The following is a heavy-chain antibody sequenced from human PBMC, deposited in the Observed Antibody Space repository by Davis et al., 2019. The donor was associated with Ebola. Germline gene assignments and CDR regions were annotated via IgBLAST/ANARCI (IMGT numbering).Heavy chain of an antibody. CDR3: ASCSSPGCYTEYFQQ. D-gene: IGHD2-2*02. V-gene: IGHV1-69*04. J-gene: IGHJ1*01. CDR2: IIPILGVT. Sequence: SVKVSCKASGGTFSSYAINWVRQAPGQGLEWMGRIIPILGVTNYAQKFQGRVTITADKSTSTASMELSSLTSEDTAIYYCASCSSPGCYTEYFQQWGQGTLIIVSS. CDR1: GGTFSSYA.